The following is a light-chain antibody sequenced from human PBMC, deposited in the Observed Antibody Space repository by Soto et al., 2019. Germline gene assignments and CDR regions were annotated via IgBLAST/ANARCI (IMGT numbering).Light chain of an antibody. CDR3: AAWDDSLKGV. CDR1: SSNIGSNT. CDR2: SNN. J-gene: IGLJ2*01. V-gene: IGLV1-44*01. Sequence: QSVLTQPPSASGAPGQRVTISCSGSSSNIGSNTVSWYQQLPGTAPKLLIYSNNQRPSGVPDRFSGSRSGTSASLAISGLQSEDEAVYYCAAWDDSLKGVLGGGTKLTVL.